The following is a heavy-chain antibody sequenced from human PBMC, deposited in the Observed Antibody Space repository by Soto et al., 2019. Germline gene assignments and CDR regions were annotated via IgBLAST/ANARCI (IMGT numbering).Heavy chain of an antibody. V-gene: IGHV3-9*01. Sequence: GGSLRLSCTASGFTFEDHAMHWVRQAPGKGLEWVSSISWDSENIGYADFAKGRFTISRDNGKQSLYLQMNTLRAEDTALYYCAKDRGSSSAGIDYWGQGSLVTVSS. J-gene: IGHJ4*02. CDR1: GFTFEDHA. CDR2: ISWDSENI. CDR3: AKDRGSSSAGIDY. D-gene: IGHD6-6*01.